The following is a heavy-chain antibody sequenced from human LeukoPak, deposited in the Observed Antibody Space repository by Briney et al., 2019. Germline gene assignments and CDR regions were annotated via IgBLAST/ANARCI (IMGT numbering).Heavy chain of an antibody. Sequence: SETLSHTCTVSGGSISSGGYYWSWIRQPPGKGLEWIGYIYHSGSTYYNPSLKSRVTISVDRSKNQFSLKLSSVTAADTAVYYCARWSPIAVAGYFDYWGQGTLVTVSS. V-gene: IGHV4-30-2*01. CDR1: GGSISSGGYY. D-gene: IGHD6-19*01. CDR2: IYHSGST. J-gene: IGHJ4*02. CDR3: ARWSPIAVAGYFDY.